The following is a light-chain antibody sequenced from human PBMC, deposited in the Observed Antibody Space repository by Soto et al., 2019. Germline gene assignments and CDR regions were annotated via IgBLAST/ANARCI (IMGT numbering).Light chain of an antibody. J-gene: IGKJ5*01. CDR3: QQYYSYPPIT. CDR1: QSISSY. V-gene: IGKV1-39*01. Sequence: DIQMTQSPTYLSASVGDRVTITCRASQSISSYLNWYHQKPGKAPKLLIYAASTLQSGVPSRFSGSGSGTDFTLTISCLQSEDFATYYCQQYYSYPPITFGQGTRLEVK. CDR2: AAS.